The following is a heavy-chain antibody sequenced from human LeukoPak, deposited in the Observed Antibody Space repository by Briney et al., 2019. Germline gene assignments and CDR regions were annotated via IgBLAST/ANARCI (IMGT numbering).Heavy chain of an antibody. J-gene: IGHJ4*02. V-gene: IGHV4-34*01. D-gene: IGHD3-16*01. CDR1: GGSFSGYY. Sequence: PSETLSLTCAVYGGSFSGYYWSWIRQPPGKGLEWIGEINHSGSTNYNPSLKSRVTISVDTSKNQFSLKLSSVTAADTAVYYCARGMGYDYVWGSSPLDYWGQGTLVTVSS. CDR3: ARGMGYDYVWGSSPLDY. CDR2: INHSGST.